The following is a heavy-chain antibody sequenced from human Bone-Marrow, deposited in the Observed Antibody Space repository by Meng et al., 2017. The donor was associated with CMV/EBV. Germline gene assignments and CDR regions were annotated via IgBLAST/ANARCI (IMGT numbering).Heavy chain of an antibody. J-gene: IGHJ5*02. CDR3: ASLAAAGTLYNWFDP. D-gene: IGHD6-13*01. Sequence: GSLRLSCTVPGGSISSYYWSWIRQPPGKGLEWIGYIYYSGSTNYNPSLKSRVTISVDTSKNQFSLKLSSVTAADTAVYYCASLAAAGTLYNWFDPWGQGTLVTVSS. CDR2: IYYSGST. V-gene: IGHV4-59*01. CDR1: GGSISSYY.